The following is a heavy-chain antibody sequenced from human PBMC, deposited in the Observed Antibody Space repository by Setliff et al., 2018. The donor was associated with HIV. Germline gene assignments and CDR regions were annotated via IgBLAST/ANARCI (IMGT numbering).Heavy chain of an antibody. Sequence: ASVKVSCKASGYTFSNYGMNWVRQTPGQGLEWMGWINTNTGNPTYAQDFTGRFVFSLDTSVSTAYLQISSLKAEDTAVYYCATPRTPQLYCSGGSCFDAFDLWGQGTMVTVSS. V-gene: IGHV7-4-1*02. CDR3: ATPRTPQLYCSGGSCFDAFDL. D-gene: IGHD2-15*01. CDR2: INTNTGNP. J-gene: IGHJ3*01. CDR1: GYTFSNYG.